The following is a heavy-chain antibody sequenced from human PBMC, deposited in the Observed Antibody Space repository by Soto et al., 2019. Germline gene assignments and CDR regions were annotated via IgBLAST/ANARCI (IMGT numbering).Heavy chain of an antibody. CDR1: GFTFSRYG. CDR3: ARDPSEGRVGNWFES. V-gene: IGHV3-21*06. CDR2: ISSRTSNV. J-gene: IGHJ5*01. Sequence: EVQLVESGGGLVKPGGSLGLSCAAYGFTFSRYGMNWLRQAPGKGLEWVASISSRTSNVYYADSVKGRFSTSRDNAKNILYLEMYALRSEDTAIYYCARDPSEGRVGNWFESWGQGTLVTVSS.